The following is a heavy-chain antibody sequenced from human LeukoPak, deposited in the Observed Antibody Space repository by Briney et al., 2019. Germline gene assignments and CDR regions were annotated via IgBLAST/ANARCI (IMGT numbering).Heavy chain of an antibody. CDR3: ARDLSGGKLRYFDWLPPDY. CDR1: GYTFTSYY. V-gene: IGHV1-46*01. CDR2: INPNAGTT. D-gene: IGHD3-9*01. Sequence: ASVKGSCKASGYTFTSYYMHWVRQAPGQGLEWMGIINPNAGTTSYAQKFQGRVTVTRDTSTSTVYMELSSLRSEDTAVYYCARDLSGGKLRYFDWLPPDYWGQGTLVTVSS. J-gene: IGHJ4*02.